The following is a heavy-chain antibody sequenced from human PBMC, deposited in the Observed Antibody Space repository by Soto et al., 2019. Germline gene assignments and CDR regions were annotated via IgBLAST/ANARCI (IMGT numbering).Heavy chain of an antibody. CDR2: IIPILGIA. J-gene: IGHJ5*02. CDR3: ARDPPQITMVRGVISPDNWFDP. V-gene: IGHV1-69*04. CDR1: GGTFSSYT. D-gene: IGHD3-10*01. Sequence: GASVKVSCKASGGTFSSYTISWGRQAPGQGLEWMGRIIPILGIANYAQKFQGRVTITADKSTSTAYMELSSLRSEDTAVYYCARDPPQITMVRGVISPDNWFDPWGQGTLVTVSS.